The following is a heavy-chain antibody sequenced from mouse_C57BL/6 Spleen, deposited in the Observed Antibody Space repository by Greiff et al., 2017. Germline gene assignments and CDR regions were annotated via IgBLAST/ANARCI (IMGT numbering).Heavy chain of an antibody. CDR1: GFSFTTYA. CDR3: VRPLYEVIHDYAMEY. CDR2: IRSKNNNYAT. V-gene: IGHV10-1*01. D-gene: IGHD2-14*01. J-gene: IGHJ4*01. Sequence: EVQRVESGGGLVQPKGSLKLSCAASGFSFTTYAMNWVRQAPGKGLEWVARIRSKNNNYATYYADSVKDRFTISRDDSESMLYLQMNNLKTEETAMNYRVRPLYEVIHDYAMEYRGERTSVT.